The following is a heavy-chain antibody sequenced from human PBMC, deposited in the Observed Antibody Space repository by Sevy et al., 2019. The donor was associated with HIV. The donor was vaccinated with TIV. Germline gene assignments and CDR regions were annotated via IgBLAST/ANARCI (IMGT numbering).Heavy chain of an antibody. J-gene: IGHJ4*02. CDR3: ARDQGSRYSSGWYDY. V-gene: IGHV1-18*01. D-gene: IGHD6-19*01. CDR1: GYTFTSYG. CDR2: ISAYNGNT. Sequence: ASLKVSCKASGYTFTSYGISWVRQAPGQGLEWMGWISAYNGNTNYAQKLQGRVTMTTDTSTSTAYMELRSLRSDDTAVYYCARDQGSRYSSGWYDYWGQGTLVTVSS.